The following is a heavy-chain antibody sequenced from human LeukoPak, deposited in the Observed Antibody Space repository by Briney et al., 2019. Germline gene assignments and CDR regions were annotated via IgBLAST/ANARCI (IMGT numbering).Heavy chain of an antibody. CDR2: ISSDGGAT. V-gene: IGHV3-64*01. CDR3: AREWVAGTSDY. D-gene: IGHD6-19*01. Sequence: GGSLRLSCAASGFTVSSYNMNWVRQAPGKGLEYVSAISSDGGATYYANSVRGRFTISRDNSKNTLYLQMGSLRPEDMAVYYCAREWVAGTSDYWGQGTLVTVSS. J-gene: IGHJ4*02. CDR1: GFTVSSYN.